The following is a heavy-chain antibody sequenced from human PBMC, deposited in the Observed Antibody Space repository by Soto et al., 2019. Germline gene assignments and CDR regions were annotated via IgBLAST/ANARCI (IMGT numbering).Heavy chain of an antibody. D-gene: IGHD5-18*01. CDR2: IIPILGIA. J-gene: IGHJ4*02. CDR1: GGTFSSYT. V-gene: IGHV1-69*02. CDR3: ARGYSYTQPVFDY. Sequence: SVKVSCKASGGTFSSYTISWVRQAPGQGLEWMGRIIPILGIANYAQKFQGRVTITADKSTSTAYMELSSLRSEDTAVYYCARGYSYTQPVFDYWGLGTLVTVSS.